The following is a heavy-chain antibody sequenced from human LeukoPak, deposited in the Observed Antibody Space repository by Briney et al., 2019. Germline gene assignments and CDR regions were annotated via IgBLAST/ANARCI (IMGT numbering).Heavy chain of an antibody. Sequence: TSETLSLTCTVSGGSISDYSWSWIRQPPGKGLEWIGNIYYSGSANHNPSLKSRVTISRDTSKNQFSLKLTSVTTADTAVYYCARDHGKDGLWFGESSGLDYWGQGTLVTVSS. CDR1: GGSISDYS. CDR3: ARDHGKDGLWFGESSGLDY. J-gene: IGHJ4*02. D-gene: IGHD3-10*01. CDR2: IYYSGSA. V-gene: IGHV4-59*01.